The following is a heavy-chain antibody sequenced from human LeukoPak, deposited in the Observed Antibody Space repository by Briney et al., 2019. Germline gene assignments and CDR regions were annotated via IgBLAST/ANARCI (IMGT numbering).Heavy chain of an antibody. D-gene: IGHD5-18*01. Sequence: ASVKVSCKASGGTFTSYGISWVRQAPGQGLEWMGWISAYNGNTNYAQKLQGRVTMTTDTSTSTAYMELRSLGSDDTAVYYCARVGDTAMVLDYWGQGTLVTVSS. CDR2: ISAYNGNT. J-gene: IGHJ4*02. V-gene: IGHV1-18*01. CDR3: ARVGDTAMVLDY. CDR1: GGTFTSYG.